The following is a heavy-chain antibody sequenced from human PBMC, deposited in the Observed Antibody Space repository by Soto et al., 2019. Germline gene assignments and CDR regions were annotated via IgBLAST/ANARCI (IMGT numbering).Heavy chain of an antibody. D-gene: IGHD1-26*01. CDR2: ISYDGSNK. CDR3: AKDLLVVGATPAYY. CDR1: GFTFSSYG. J-gene: IGHJ4*02. V-gene: IGHV3-30*18. Sequence: QVPLVESGGGVVQPGRSLRLSCAASGFTFSSYGMHWVRQAPGKGLEWVAVISYDGSNKYYADSVKGRFTISRDNSXNTLYLQMNSLRAEDTAVYYCAKDLLVVGATPAYYWGQGTLVTVSS.